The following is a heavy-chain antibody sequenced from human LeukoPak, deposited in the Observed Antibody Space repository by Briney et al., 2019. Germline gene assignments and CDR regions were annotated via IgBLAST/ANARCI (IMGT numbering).Heavy chain of an antibody. CDR3: ARAIVGATIDY. CDR1: EFTFSSYS. D-gene: IGHD1-26*01. J-gene: IGHJ4*02. V-gene: IGHV3-48*01. CDR2: ITNSGNSK. Sequence: GGSLRLSCAASEFTFSSYSMNWVRQAPGKGLEWVSYITNSGNSKSYADSVKGRFTISRDNTKNSLYLQMNGLRAEDTAVYYCARAIVGATIDYWGQGTLVTVSS.